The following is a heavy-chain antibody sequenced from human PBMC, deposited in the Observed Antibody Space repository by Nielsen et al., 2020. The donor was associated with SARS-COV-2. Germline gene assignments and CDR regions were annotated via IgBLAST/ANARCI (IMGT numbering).Heavy chain of an antibody. D-gene: IGHD3-10*01. V-gene: IGHV3-20*04. CDR2: INWNGGST. CDR1: GFTFDDYG. CDR3: ARAPSYYGSGSPYYFDY. J-gene: IGHJ4*02. Sequence: GGSLRLSCAASGFTFDDYGMSWVRQAPGKGLEWVSGINWNGGSTGYADSVKGRFTISRDNAKNSLYLQMNSLRAEDTAVYYCARAPSYYGSGSPYYFDYWGQGTLVTVSS.